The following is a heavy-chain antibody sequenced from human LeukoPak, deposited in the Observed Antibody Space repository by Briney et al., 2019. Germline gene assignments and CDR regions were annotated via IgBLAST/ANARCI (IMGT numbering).Heavy chain of an antibody. CDR3: ARTSYGPPSPFDY. Sequence: PSETLSLTCTVSGGSISSNTYFWGWIRQPPGKSLEWIGTIHNSGSTDYNPSLRSRVTISVDTSKNHFSLRLSSVTAADTATYYCARTSYGPPSPFDYWGQGILVTVSS. J-gene: IGHJ4*02. CDR2: IHNSGST. D-gene: IGHD3-16*01. V-gene: IGHV4-39*02. CDR1: GGSISSNTYF.